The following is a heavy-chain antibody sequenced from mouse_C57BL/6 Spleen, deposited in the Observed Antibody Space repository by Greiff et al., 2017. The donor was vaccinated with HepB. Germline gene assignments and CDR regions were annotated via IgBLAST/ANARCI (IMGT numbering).Heavy chain of an antibody. CDR3: ARGNRKGYAMDY. J-gene: IGHJ4*01. D-gene: IGHD2-14*01. V-gene: IGHV1-69*01. Sequence: VQLKQPGAELVMPGASVKLSCKASGYTFTSYWMHWVKQRPGQGLGWIGEIDPSDSYTNYNQKFKGKSTLTVDKSSSTAYMQLSSLTSEDAAVYYCARGNRKGYAMDYGGQGTSVTVSS. CDR2: IDPSDSYT. CDR1: GYTFTSYW.